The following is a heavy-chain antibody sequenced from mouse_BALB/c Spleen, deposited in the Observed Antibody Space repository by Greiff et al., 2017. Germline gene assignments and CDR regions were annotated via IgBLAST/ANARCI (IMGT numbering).Heavy chain of an antibody. J-gene: IGHJ2*01. CDR2: ISYSGST. V-gene: IGHV3-2*02. CDR1: GYSITSAYA. CDR3: ARWDSSGDYVDY. D-gene: IGHD3-2*01. Sequence: EVKLQESGPGLVKPSQSLSLTCTVTGYSITSAYAWNWIRQFPGNKLEWMGYISYSGSTSYNPSLKSRISLTLDTSKNQFFLQLNSVTTEDTATDYCARWDSSGDYVDYWGQGTTRTVSA.